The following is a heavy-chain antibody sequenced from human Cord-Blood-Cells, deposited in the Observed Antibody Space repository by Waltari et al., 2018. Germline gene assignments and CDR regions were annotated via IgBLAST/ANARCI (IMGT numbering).Heavy chain of an antibody. D-gene: IGHD3-10*01. Sequence: QVQLQQWGAGLLKPSETLSLTCAVYGGSFSGYYCSWIRQPPGKGLEWIGEINHSGSTNYNPSLKSRVTISVDTSKNQFSLKLSSVTAADTAVYYCARSPMVRGVIDYWGQGTLVTVSS. CDR3: ARSPMVRGVIDY. CDR2: INHSGST. CDR1: GGSFSGYY. J-gene: IGHJ4*02. V-gene: IGHV4-34*01.